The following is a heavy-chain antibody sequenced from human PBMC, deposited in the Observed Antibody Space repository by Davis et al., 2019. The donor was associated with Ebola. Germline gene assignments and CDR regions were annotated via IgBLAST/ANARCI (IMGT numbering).Heavy chain of an antibody. CDR1: GFTFSDYY. Sequence: GESLKISYAASGFTFSDYYMSWIRQAPGKGLEWVSYISSSGSTIYYADSVKGRFTISRDNAKNSLSLQMNSLRAEDTAVYYCARDRRLIPAAMSWGQGTLVTVSS. CDR3: ARDRRLIPAAMS. J-gene: IGHJ5*02. CDR2: ISSSGSTI. D-gene: IGHD2-2*01. V-gene: IGHV3-11*01.